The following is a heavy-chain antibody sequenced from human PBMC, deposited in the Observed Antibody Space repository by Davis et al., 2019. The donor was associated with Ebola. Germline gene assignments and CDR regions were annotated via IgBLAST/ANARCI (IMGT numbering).Heavy chain of an antibody. CDR1: GYTFTAHY. CDR2: INPNSGDT. V-gene: IGHV1-2*02. Sequence: ASVKVSCKASGYTFTAHYLHWVRQAPGQGLEWMGWINPNSGDTKYAQKFQGIISMTWDTTTNTAYMELTRPTFDDTAVYFCARGSNFWSGYFMAYFDYWGQGTLVTVSS. D-gene: IGHD3-3*01. J-gene: IGHJ4*02. CDR3: ARGSNFWSGYFMAYFDY.